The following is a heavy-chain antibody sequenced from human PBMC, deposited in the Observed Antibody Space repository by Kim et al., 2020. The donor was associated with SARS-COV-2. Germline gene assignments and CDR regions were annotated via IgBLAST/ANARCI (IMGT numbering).Heavy chain of an antibody. V-gene: IGHV3-30*18. CDR2: ISYDGSNK. CDR3: AKGSGSYYKFLY. D-gene: IGHD1-26*01. Sequence: GGSLRLSCAASGFTFSSYGMHWVRQAPGKGLEWVAVISYDGSNKYYADSVKGRFTISRDNSKNTLYLQMNSLRAEDTAVYYCAKGSGSYYKFLYWGQGTLVTVSS. CDR1: GFTFSSYG. J-gene: IGHJ4*02.